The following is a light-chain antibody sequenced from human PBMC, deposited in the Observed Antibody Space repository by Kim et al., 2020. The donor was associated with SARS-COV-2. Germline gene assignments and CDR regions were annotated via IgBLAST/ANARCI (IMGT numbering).Light chain of an antibody. CDR1: SSDVGAYNY. V-gene: IGLV2-14*03. Sequence: QSALTQPASVSGSPGQSITISCTGTSSDVGAYNYVSWYQQHSGKAPKVMIYDVSNRPSGVSNRFSASKSGNTASLTISGLQAEDEADYYCTSYTNNNTRAFGGGTQLTVL. J-gene: IGLJ3*02. CDR3: TSYTNNNTRA. CDR2: DVS.